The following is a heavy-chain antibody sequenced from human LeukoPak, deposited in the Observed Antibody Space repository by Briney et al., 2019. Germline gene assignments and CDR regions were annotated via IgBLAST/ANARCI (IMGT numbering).Heavy chain of an antibody. D-gene: IGHD2-2*01. CDR2: IYYSGST. Sequence: SSQTLSLTCTVSGGSISSGGYYWSWIRQHPGKGLEWIGSIYYSGSTYYNPSLKSRVTISVDTSKNQFSLKLSSVTAADTAVYYCARQQLTAYNWFDPWGQGTLVTVSS. J-gene: IGHJ5*02. V-gene: IGHV4-30-2*03. CDR1: GGSISSGGYY. CDR3: ARQQLTAYNWFDP.